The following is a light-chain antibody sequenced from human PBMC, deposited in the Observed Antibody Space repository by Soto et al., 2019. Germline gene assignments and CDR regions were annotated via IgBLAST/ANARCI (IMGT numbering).Light chain of an antibody. Sequence: IGMTQSPPPGSASGEVSVTISCRARQHISNYLTWYQQKTGKAPKLLIYTASSLQSGVPSRFSGGGSGTDFNFSISSLQPEDIATYYCQQYDYHPCTFGPGTKLDIK. CDR1: QHISNY. CDR3: QQYDYHPCT. V-gene: IGKV1-33*01. CDR2: TAS. J-gene: IGKJ3*01.